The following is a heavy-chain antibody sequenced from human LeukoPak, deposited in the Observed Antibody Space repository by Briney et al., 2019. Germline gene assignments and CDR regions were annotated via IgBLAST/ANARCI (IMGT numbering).Heavy chain of an antibody. J-gene: IGHJ4*02. CDR3: ARDITTGYYPAFDY. CDR2: ISSSGSTI. V-gene: IGHV3-48*03. Sequence: GGSLRLSCAASGFTFSSYEMNWVRQAPGKGLEWVSYISSSGSTIYYADSVKGRFTISRDNAKNSLYLQMNSLRAEDTAVYYCARDITTGYYPAFDYWGQGTLATVSS. CDR1: GFTFSSYE. D-gene: IGHD3-9*01.